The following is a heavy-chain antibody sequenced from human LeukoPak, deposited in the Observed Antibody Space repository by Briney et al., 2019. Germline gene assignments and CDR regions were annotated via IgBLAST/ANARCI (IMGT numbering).Heavy chain of an antibody. J-gene: IGHJ4*02. CDR2: ISSSSSYI. CDR1: GFTFSSYS. CDR3: ARCDSSGSFYFDY. Sequence: GGSPRLSCAASGFTFSSYSMNWVRQAPGKGLEWVSSISSSSSYIYYADSVKGRFTISRDNAKNSLYLQMNSLRAEDTAVYYCARCDSSGSFYFDYWGQGTLVTVSS. D-gene: IGHD6-19*01. V-gene: IGHV3-21*01.